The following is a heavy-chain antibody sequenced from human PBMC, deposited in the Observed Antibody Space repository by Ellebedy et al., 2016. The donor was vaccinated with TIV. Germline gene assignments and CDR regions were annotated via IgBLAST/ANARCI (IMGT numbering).Heavy chain of an antibody. Sequence: SETLSLTXAVYGGSFSGYYWSWIRQPPGKGLEWIGEINHSGSTNYNPSLKSRVTISVDTSKNQFSLKLSSVTAADTAVYYCARVHDGNTGGDYWGQGTLVTVSS. D-gene: IGHD5-18*01. CDR2: INHSGST. J-gene: IGHJ4*02. CDR1: GGSFSGYY. CDR3: ARVHDGNTGGDY. V-gene: IGHV4-34*01.